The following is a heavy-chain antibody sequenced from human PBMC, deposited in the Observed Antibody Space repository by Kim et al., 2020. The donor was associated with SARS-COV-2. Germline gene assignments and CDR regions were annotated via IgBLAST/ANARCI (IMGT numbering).Heavy chain of an antibody. CDR3: ARNIAATAVFDY. J-gene: IGHJ4*02. D-gene: IGHD6-13*01. Sequence: NYAQKGQGRITMTTDTSTSTVYMELRSLRSDDTALYYCARNIAATAVFDYWGQGTLVTVSS. V-gene: IGHV1-18*01.